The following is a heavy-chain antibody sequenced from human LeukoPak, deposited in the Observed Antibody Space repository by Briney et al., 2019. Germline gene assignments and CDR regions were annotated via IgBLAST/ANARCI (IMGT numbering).Heavy chain of an antibody. CDR2: ISYDGSNK. CDR3: AREAIAVAAGYFDY. Sequence: GGSLRLSCAASGFTFSSYAMHWVRQAPGKGLEWVAVISYDGSNKYYADSVKGRFTISRDNSKNPLYLQMNSLRAEDTAVYYCAREAIAVAAGYFDYWGQGTLVTVSS. J-gene: IGHJ4*02. V-gene: IGHV3-30-3*01. D-gene: IGHD6-19*01. CDR1: GFTFSSYA.